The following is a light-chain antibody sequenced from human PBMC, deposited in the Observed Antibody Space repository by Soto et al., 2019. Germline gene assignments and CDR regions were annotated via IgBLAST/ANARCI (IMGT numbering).Light chain of an antibody. CDR1: QSIGNS. CDR2: DAF. Sequence: TVLTQSPATLSVSPGERATLSCKTSQSIGNSLGWFQQKPGQAPRLLIDDAFNRATGIPARFTGSGSGSDFTLTIRSLEPEDFGVYYCRQRYNWPLTFGGGTKVDIK. J-gene: IGKJ4*01. V-gene: IGKV3-11*01. CDR3: RQRYNWPLT.